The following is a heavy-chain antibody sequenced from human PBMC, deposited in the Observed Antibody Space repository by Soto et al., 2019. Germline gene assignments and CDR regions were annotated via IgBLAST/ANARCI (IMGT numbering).Heavy chain of an antibody. CDR2: INSDGTRT. V-gene: IGHV3-74*01. CDR1: GFPFSNYW. CDR3: ARVAVGYYYMDV. J-gene: IGHJ6*03. Sequence: VGSLRLSCAASGFPFSNYWMHWVRQAPGKGLVWVSRINSDGTRTNYADSVKGRFTISRDNAENTLYLQMNSLTAEDTAVYYCARVAVGYYYMDVWGKGTTVTVSS.